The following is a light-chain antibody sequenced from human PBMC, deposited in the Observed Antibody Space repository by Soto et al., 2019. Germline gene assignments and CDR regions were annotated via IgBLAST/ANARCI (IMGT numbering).Light chain of an antibody. V-gene: IGLV2-14*03. CDR3: SSYTTRSTLV. CDR1: SSDVGYYNY. CDR2: DVT. Sequence: QSVLTQPASVSGSPGQSITISCTGTSSDVGYYNYVSWYQQHPGKAPKLMIYDVTNRPSGVSNRFSGSKSGNTASLTISGLQAEDEADYYCSSYTTRSTLVFCGGTKVTVL. J-gene: IGLJ2*01.